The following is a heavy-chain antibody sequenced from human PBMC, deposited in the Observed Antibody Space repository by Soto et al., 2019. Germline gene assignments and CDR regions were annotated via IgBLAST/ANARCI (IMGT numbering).Heavy chain of an antibody. CDR3: ARERAAAGTYYYYMYV. D-gene: IGHD6-13*01. Sequence: EVQLVESGGGLVQPGGSLRLSCAASGFTFSSYDMHWVRQATGKGLEWVSAIGTAGDTYYPGSVKGRFTISRENAKNSLYLQMNSLRAGDTAVYYCARERAAAGTYYYYMYVWGKGTTVTVSS. V-gene: IGHV3-13*01. CDR1: GFTFSSYD. J-gene: IGHJ6*03. CDR2: IGTAGDT.